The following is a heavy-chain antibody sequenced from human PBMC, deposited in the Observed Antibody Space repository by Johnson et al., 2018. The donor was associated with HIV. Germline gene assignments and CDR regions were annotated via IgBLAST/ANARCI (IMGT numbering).Heavy chain of an antibody. V-gene: IGHV3-30*02. Sequence: QVQLVESGGGLIQPVGSLRLSCAASGFTVSSNYMSWVRQAPGKGLEWVTFIRYDGSNKYYADSVKGRFTISRDNSKNTLYLQMSSLRAEDTAVYYCARDDAFDIWGQGTMVTVSS. J-gene: IGHJ3*02. CDR3: ARDDAFDI. CDR2: IRYDGSNK. CDR1: GFTVSSNY.